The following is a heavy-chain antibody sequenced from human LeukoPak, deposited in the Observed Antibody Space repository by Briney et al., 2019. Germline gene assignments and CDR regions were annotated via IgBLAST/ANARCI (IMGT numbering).Heavy chain of an antibody. Sequence: GASVKVSCKASGYTSTSYAISWVRQAPGQGLEWMGGIIPIFGTANYAQKFQGRVAITADESTSTAYMELSSLRSEDTAVYYCADHYYYDSSGSMTSFDYWGQGTLVTVSS. CDR1: GYTSTSYA. CDR3: ADHYYYDSSGSMTSFDY. V-gene: IGHV1-69*13. D-gene: IGHD3-22*01. CDR2: IIPIFGTA. J-gene: IGHJ4*02.